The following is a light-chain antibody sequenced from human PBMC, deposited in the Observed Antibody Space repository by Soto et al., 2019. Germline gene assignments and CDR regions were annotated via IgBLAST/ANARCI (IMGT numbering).Light chain of an antibody. V-gene: IGLV2-8*01. CDR1: ISDIGGYNF. CDR2: EVN. J-gene: IGLJ1*01. Sequence: QSALTQPPSASGSPGQSVTISCTGTISDIGGYNFVSWYQQHPGKAPKLMIYEVNKRPSGVPDRFSGSKSGNTASLTVSGLQAEDEADYYCSSYAGSNMGVFGTGTKVTVL. CDR3: SSYAGSNMGV.